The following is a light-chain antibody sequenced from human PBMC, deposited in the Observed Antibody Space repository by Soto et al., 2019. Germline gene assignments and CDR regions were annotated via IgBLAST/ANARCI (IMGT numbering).Light chain of an antibody. CDR2: EVT. V-gene: IGLV2-14*01. Sequence: LTQPASVSGSPGQSITVSCTGTSSDVGGYKYVSWYQQHPGKAPKLMIYEVTNRPSGVSNRFSGSKSGNTASLTISGLQAEDEADYYCSSFTIRTTVVFGTGTKVTVL. J-gene: IGLJ1*01. CDR3: SSFTIRTTVV. CDR1: SSDVGGYKY.